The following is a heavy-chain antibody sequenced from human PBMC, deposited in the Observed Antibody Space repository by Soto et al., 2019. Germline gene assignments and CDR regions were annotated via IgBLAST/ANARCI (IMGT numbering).Heavy chain of an antibody. CDR3: ARDQFGGAARRRLYYYYGMDV. CDR2: INPNSGGT. V-gene: IGHV1-2*04. Sequence: GASVKVSCKASGYTFTGYYMHWVRQAPGQGLEWMGWINPNSGGTNYAQKFQGWVTMTRDTSISTAYMELSRLRSDDTAVYYCARDQFGGAARRRLYYYYGMDVWGQGTTVTVSS. J-gene: IGHJ6*02. D-gene: IGHD6-6*01. CDR1: GYTFTGYY.